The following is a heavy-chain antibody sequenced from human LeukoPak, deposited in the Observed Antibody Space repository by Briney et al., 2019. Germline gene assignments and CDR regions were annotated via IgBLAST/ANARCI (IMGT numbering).Heavy chain of an antibody. V-gene: IGHV3-53*01. CDR3: ASLEGGPSDGR. J-gene: IGHJ1*01. D-gene: IGHD3-3*01. CDR1: GFPVRSRY. Sequence: GGSLRLSCEVSGFPVRSRYMTWVRQPPGKGLECVAAIYSGGTTYHIDSVKGRFTISRDISKSTMYLEMNNLRVEDTATYYCASLEGGPSDGRWGQGTLVIVSS. CDR2: IYSGGTT.